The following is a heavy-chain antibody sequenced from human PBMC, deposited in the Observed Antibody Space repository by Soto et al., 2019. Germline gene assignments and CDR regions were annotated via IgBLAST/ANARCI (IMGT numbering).Heavy chain of an antibody. CDR2: IIPIFGTA. V-gene: IGHV1-69*06. CDR3: ATPYYYDSSGPIGYYYGMDV. D-gene: IGHD3-22*01. CDR1: GGTFSSYA. J-gene: IGHJ6*02. Sequence: QVQLVQSGAEVKKPGSSVKVSCTASGGTFSSYAISWVRQAPGQGLEWMGGIIPIFGTANYAQKFQGRVTITADKSTSTAYMELSSLRSEDTAVYYCATPYYYDSSGPIGYYYGMDVWGQGTTVTVSS.